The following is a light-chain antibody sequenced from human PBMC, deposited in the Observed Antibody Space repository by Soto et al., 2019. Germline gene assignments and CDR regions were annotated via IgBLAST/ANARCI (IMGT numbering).Light chain of an antibody. Sequence: DIQMIQSPSTLSAFVGDRVSITCRASQSISSWLAWYQQKPGKAPNLLIYEASSLESGVPSRFSGSGSGTEFTLTITSLQPDDFASYYCQQYNSYPLTFGGGTKVDIK. V-gene: IGKV1-5*03. CDR3: QQYNSYPLT. J-gene: IGKJ4*01. CDR2: EAS. CDR1: QSISSW.